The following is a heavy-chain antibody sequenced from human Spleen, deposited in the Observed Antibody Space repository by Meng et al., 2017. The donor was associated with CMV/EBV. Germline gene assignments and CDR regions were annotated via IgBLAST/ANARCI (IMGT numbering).Heavy chain of an antibody. V-gene: IGHV3-48*03. J-gene: IGHJ6*02. CDR1: GFTFSSYE. Sequence: GGSLRLSCAASGFTFSSYEMNWVRQAPGKGLEWVSYISSSGSTIYYADSVMGRFTISRDNFKNTLYLQMNSLRAEDTAVYYCATQYGLDVWGQGTTVTVSS. CDR2: ISSSGSTI. CDR3: ATQYGLDV.